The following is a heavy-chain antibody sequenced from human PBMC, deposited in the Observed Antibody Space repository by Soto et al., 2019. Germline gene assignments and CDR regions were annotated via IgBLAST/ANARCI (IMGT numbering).Heavy chain of an antibody. J-gene: IGHJ6*04. V-gene: IGHV3-7*01. CDR3: ARQGFYVMDV. CDR2: TNEDGTEN. Sequence: GGSLRLSCAASGFTFSYSWMTWVRQAPGKGLEWVANTNEDGTENYYGESVKGRFSISRDNAKNSLYLQMSSLRAEDTAMYYCARQGFYVMDVWGKGTTVTVSS. CDR1: GFTFSYSW.